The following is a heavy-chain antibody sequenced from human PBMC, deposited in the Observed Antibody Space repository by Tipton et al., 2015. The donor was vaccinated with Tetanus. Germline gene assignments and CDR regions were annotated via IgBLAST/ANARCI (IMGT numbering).Heavy chain of an antibody. J-gene: IGHJ4*02. CDR1: GFTYSSYS. D-gene: IGHD6-13*01. CDR3: AKNSRSSWYEYFES. V-gene: IGHV3-23*01. CDR2: ITGSGAST. Sequence: SLRLSCAASGFTYSSYSINWVRQAPGKGLEWVSTITGSGASTSDADSVKGRFTISRDNAKKTLHLQMNSLRGEDTAIYYCAKNSRSSWYEYFESWGQGTLVTVSS.